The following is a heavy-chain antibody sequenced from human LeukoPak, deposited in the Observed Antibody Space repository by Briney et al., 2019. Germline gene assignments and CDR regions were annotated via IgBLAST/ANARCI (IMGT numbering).Heavy chain of an antibody. J-gene: IGHJ4*02. CDR2: IKQDGSEK. CDR1: GFTFSSYW. Sequence: GGSLRLSCAASGFTFSSYWVSWVRQAPGKGLEWVANIKQDGSEKYYVDSVKGRFTISRDNAKNSLYLQMNSLRAEDAAVYYCARDERARGHWGQGTLVTVSS. D-gene: IGHD3-10*01. V-gene: IGHV3-7*01. CDR3: ARDERARGH.